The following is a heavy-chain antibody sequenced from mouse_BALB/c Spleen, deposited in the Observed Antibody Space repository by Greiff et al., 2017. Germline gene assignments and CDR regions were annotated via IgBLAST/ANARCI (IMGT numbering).Heavy chain of an antibody. J-gene: IGHJ4*01. V-gene: IGHV1-82*01. CDR3: ARGITGAMDY. D-gene: IGHD4-1*01. CDR2: IYPGDGDT. Sequence: QVQLQQSGPELVKPGASVKISCKASGYAFSSSWMNWVKQRPGQGLEWIGRIYPGDGDTNYNGKFKGKATLTADKSSSTAYMQLSSLTSVDSAVYFCARGITGAMDYWGQGTSVTVSS. CDR1: GYAFSSSW.